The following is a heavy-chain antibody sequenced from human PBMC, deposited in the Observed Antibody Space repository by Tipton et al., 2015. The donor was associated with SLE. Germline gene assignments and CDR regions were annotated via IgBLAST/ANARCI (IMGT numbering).Heavy chain of an antibody. CDR3: VRSGLSGYYDY. D-gene: IGHD1-26*01. V-gene: IGHV3-64D*06. Sequence: SLRLSCATSGFTFSSFGMHWVRQAPGKGLEYVSAISSNGVSTYYADSVKGRFTISRDNSKNTLYLQMSSLRAEDTAVYYCVRSGLSGYYDYWGQGTLVTVSS. CDR1: GFTFSSFG. CDR2: ISSNGVST. J-gene: IGHJ4*02.